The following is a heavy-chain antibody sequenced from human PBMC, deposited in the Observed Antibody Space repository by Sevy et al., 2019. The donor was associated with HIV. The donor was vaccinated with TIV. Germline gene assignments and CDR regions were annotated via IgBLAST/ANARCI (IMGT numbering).Heavy chain of an antibody. CDR3: ATADRDSYDSSGYYRVFDY. CDR1: GYTLTELS. V-gene: IGHV1-24*01. CDR2: FDPEDGET. D-gene: IGHD3-22*01. J-gene: IGHJ4*02. Sequence: ASVKVSCKVSGYTLTELSMHWVRQAAGKGLEWMGGFDPEDGETIYAQKFQGRVTMTEDTSTDTAYMELSSLRSEDTAVYYCATADRDSYDSSGYYRVFDYWGQGTLVTVSS.